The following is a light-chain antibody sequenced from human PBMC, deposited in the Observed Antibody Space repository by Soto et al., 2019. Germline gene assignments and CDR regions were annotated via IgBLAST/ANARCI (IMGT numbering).Light chain of an antibody. V-gene: IGLV2-11*01. J-gene: IGLJ1*01. CDR3: SSFPTSHPYI. CDR2: VVS. CDR1: SVDVGAYDF. Sequence: ALTQPHSVSGSPGQSVTISCTGTSVDVGAYDFVSWYQQHPGKAPKLLIYVVSGRPSGVPDRFSGSKSGNAASLTISGLQAEDEADYYCSSFPTSHPYIFGTGTKVTVL.